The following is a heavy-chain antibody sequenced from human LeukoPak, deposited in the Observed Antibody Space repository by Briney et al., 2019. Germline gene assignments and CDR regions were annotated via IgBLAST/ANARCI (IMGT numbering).Heavy chain of an antibody. V-gene: IGHV1-69*05. D-gene: IGHD3-22*01. CDR2: IIPIFGTA. Sequence: SVKVSCKASGGTFTSYAISWVRQAPGQGLEWMGRIIPIFGTANYAQKFQGRVTLTTDESTSTAYMELSSLRCEGRAVYYCATYRLSGYYDSSGYMSYWGEGTLVTVSS. CDR1: GGTFTSYA. CDR3: ATYRLSGYYDSSGYMSY. J-gene: IGHJ4*02.